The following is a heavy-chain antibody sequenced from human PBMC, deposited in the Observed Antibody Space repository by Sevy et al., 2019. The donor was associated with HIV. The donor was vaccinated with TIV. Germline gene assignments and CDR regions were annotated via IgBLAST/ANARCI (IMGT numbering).Heavy chain of an antibody. CDR1: GFTFSSYG. D-gene: IGHD6-13*01. CDR2: IWYDGSNK. J-gene: IGHJ5*02. Sequence: GGSLRLSCAASGFTFSSYGMHWVRQAPGKGLEWVAVIWYDGSNKYYADSVKGRFTISRDKSKNTLYLQKNSLRAEDTAVYYCARERAGAAACTNWFDPWGQGTLVTVSS. V-gene: IGHV3-33*01. CDR3: ARERAGAAACTNWFDP.